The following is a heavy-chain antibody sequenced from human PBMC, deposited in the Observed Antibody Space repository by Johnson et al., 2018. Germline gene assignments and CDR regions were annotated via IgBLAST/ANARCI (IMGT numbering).Heavy chain of an antibody. D-gene: IGHD3-22*01. CDR2: ISYDGSNK. CDR3: AKDHYYSSGYYRRLYYYYYMDV. J-gene: IGHJ6*03. V-gene: IGHV3-30*18. CDR1: GFTFSSYG. Sequence: QLVETGGGVVQPGRSLRLSCAASGFTFSSYGMHWVRQAPGKGLEWVAVISYDGSNKYYADSVKGRFTISRDNSKNTLYLQMNSLRAEDTAVYYCAKDHYYSSGYYRRLYYYYYMDVWGKGTTVTVSS.